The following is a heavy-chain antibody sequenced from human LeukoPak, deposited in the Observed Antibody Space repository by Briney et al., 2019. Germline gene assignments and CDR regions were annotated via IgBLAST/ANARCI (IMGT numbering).Heavy chain of an antibody. Sequence: PSETLSLTCTVSGGPISSYYWSWIRQPPGKGLEWIGYIYYSGSTNYNPALKSRVTIFVDKSKIHVSLKLSSVTAADTAVYYCARARDIVVVPATPYYFDYWGQGTLVTVSS. V-gene: IGHV4-59*01. CDR1: GGPISSYY. CDR3: ARARDIVVVPATPYYFDY. D-gene: IGHD2-2*01. CDR2: IYYSGST. J-gene: IGHJ4*02.